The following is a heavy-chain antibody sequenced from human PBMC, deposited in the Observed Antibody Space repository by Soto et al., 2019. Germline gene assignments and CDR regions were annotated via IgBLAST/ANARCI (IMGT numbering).Heavy chain of an antibody. D-gene: IGHD3-22*01. CDR1: GGSISSYY. CDR2: IYYSGST. J-gene: IGHJ4*02. CDR3: ARDLDYYDSSGLDY. Sequence: SETLSLTCTVSGGSISSYYWSWIRQPPGKGLEWIGYIYYSGSTNYNPSLKSRVTISVDTSKNQFSLKLSSVTAADTAVYYCARDLDYYDSSGLDYWGQGTLVTVSS. V-gene: IGHV4-59*01.